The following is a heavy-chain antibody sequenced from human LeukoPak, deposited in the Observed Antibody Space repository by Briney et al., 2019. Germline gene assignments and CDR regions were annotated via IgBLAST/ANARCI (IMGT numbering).Heavy chain of an antibody. Sequence: GGSLRLTCAASVFTFSSYSMDWVRQAPVKGLEWVSYISSSSSYIYYADSVKGRFTISRDNAKNSLYLQMNSLRAEDTAVYYCASYYDFWSGYYTYYFDYWGQGTLVTVSS. CDR1: VFTFSSYS. D-gene: IGHD3-3*01. J-gene: IGHJ4*02. CDR2: ISSSSSYI. V-gene: IGHV3-21*01. CDR3: ASYYDFWSGYYTYYFDY.